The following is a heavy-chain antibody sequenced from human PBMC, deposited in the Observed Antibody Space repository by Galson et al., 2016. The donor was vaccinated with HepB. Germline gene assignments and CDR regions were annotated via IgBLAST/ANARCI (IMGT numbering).Heavy chain of an antibody. CDR2: VKSDGSST. Sequence: LRLSCAASGFSFSSSWMHWVRQAPGKGLVWVSRVKSDGSSTHYADSVKGRFTISRDNAKNTLYLQMNSLRAEDTAAYFCARELASGDWGQGTLVTVSS. V-gene: IGHV3-74*01. D-gene: IGHD1-1*01. J-gene: IGHJ4*02. CDR1: GFSFSSSW. CDR3: ARELASGD.